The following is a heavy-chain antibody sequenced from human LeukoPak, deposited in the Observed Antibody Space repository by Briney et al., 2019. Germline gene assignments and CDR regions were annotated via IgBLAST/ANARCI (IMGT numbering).Heavy chain of an antibody. CDR2: IRVYNGNT. J-gene: IGHJ4*02. CDR3: AGSFYDLLVYFDY. CDR1: GYILTNYG. D-gene: IGHD5/OR15-5a*01. Sequence: ASVKVSCKASGYILTNYGISWVRQAPGQGLEWMGWIRVYNGNTEYAQKLQGKVTMTRDIATSTVYMELSSLRSEDTAVYYCAGSFYDLLVYFDYWGQGTLVTVSS. V-gene: IGHV1-18*01.